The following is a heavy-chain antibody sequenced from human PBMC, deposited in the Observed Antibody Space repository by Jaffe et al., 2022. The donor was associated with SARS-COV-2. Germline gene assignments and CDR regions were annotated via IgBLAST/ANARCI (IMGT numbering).Heavy chain of an antibody. V-gene: IGHV2-5*02. CDR2: IYWDDDK. CDR1: GFSLSTSGVG. D-gene: IGHD4-17*01. CDR3: ALMTTVDPWDAFDI. Sequence: QITLKESGPTLVKPTQTLTLTCTFSGFSLSTSGVGVGWIRQPPGKALEWLALIYWDDDKRYSPSLKSRLTITKDTSKNQVVLTMTNMDPVDTATYYCALMTTVDPWDAFDIWGQGTMVTVSS. J-gene: IGHJ3*02.